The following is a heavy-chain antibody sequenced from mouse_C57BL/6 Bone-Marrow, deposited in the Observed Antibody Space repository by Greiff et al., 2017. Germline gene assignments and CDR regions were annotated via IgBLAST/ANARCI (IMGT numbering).Heavy chain of an antibody. V-gene: IGHV1-82*01. J-gene: IGHJ4*01. D-gene: IGHD1-1*01. CDR3: ASDYYYGSSYSYYAMDY. CDR1: GYAFSSSW. Sequence: QVQLQQSGPELVKPGASVKISCKASGYAFSSSWMNWVKQRPGKGLEWIGRIYPGDGDTNYNGKFKGKATLTADKSSSTAYMQLSSLTSEDSAVYFSASDYYYGSSYSYYAMDYWGQGTAVTVSS. CDR2: IYPGDGDT.